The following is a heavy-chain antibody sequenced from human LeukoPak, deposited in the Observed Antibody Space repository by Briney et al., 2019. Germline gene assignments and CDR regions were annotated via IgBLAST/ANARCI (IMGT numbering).Heavy chain of an antibody. D-gene: IGHD3-9*01. Sequence: GASVKVSCKASVYTFTIYGISWLRQAPGQGLEWMGWISAYNGNTNYAQKLQGRVTMTTDTSTSTAYMELRSLRSDDTAVYYCARDGYYDILTGYYSLDYWGQGTLVTVSS. CDR3: ARDGYYDILTGYYSLDY. J-gene: IGHJ4*02. CDR1: VYTFTIYG. CDR2: ISAYNGNT. V-gene: IGHV1-18*01.